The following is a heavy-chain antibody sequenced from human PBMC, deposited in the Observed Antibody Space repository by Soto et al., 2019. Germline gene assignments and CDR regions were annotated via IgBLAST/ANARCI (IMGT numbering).Heavy chain of an antibody. D-gene: IGHD3-10*01. Sequence: GESLKISCAASGFTFSSYDMHWVRQATGKGLEWVSAIGTAGDTYYPGSVKGRFTISRENAKNSLYLQMNSLRAGDTAVYYCARDFPLYGSGSYYYYYGMDVWGQGTTVTVSS. CDR1: GFTFSSYD. CDR2: IGTAGDT. CDR3: ARDFPLYGSGSYYYYYGMDV. J-gene: IGHJ6*02. V-gene: IGHV3-13*01.